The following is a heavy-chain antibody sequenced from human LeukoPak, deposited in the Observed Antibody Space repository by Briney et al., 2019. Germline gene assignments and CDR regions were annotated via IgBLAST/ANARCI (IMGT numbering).Heavy chain of an antibody. V-gene: IGHV4-34*01. D-gene: IGHD3-3*01. Sequence: SETLSLTCAVYGGSFSGYYWSWIRQPPGKGLEWIGEINHSGSTNYNPPLKSRVTISVDTSKNQFSLKLSSVTAADTAVYYCARSVRYYDFWSGYFNWFDPWGQGTLVTVSS. CDR1: GGSFSGYY. CDR2: INHSGST. J-gene: IGHJ5*02. CDR3: ARSVRYYDFWSGYFNWFDP.